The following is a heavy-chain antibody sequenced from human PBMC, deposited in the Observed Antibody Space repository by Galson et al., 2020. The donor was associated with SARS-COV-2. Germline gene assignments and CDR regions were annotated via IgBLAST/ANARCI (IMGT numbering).Heavy chain of an antibody. D-gene: IGHD4-17*01. V-gene: IGHV4-4*07. Sequence: PAGKGLAWIGRLYGSESTNYNPSLESRVTMSVDTARNEFSLNLRSVTAADTAVYYCARESTVTSRGIYYYYMDVWGRGTTVTVSS. CDR2: LYGSEST. J-gene: IGHJ6*03. CDR3: ARESTVTSRGIYYYYMDV.